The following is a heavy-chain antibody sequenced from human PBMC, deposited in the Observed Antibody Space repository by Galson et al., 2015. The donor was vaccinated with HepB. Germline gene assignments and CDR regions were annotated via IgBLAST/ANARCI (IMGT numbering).Heavy chain of an antibody. Sequence: SLRLSCAASGFTFSSYAMSWVRQAPGRGLEWVSGISGSGRSTYYADSVKGRFTISRDNSKNTLYLQMNSLRAEDTAVYYCAKQMYDILTGYYSGLGGAFDVFDIWGQGTMVTVSS. V-gene: IGHV3-23*01. D-gene: IGHD3-9*01. CDR1: GFTFSSYA. CDR3: AKQMYDILTGYYSGLGGAFDVFDI. J-gene: IGHJ3*02. CDR2: ISGSGRST.